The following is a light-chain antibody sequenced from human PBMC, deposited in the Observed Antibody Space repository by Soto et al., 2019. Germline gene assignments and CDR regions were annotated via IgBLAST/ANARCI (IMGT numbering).Light chain of an antibody. Sequence: EIVMTQSPATLSVSPGERATLSCMASQSVSSNLAWYQQKPGQAPRLLIYGASTRATGIPARFSGSGSGTEFTLTISSLQSEDFAVYYCQEYDNWPPITFGQGTRLEIK. CDR3: QEYDNWPPIT. CDR2: GAS. J-gene: IGKJ5*01. CDR1: QSVSSN. V-gene: IGKV3-15*01.